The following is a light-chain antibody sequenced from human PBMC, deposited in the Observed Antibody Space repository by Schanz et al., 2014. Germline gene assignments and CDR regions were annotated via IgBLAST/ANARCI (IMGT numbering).Light chain of an antibody. Sequence: QSVLTQPPSASGTPGQRVTISCSGSSSNIGSNTVNWYQHLPGTAPKLLIYSNTLRPSGVPDRFSGSKSGTSASLAISGLQSEDEADYYCQSYDSSLSGAYVFGSGTKLTVL. CDR2: SNT. CDR3: QSYDSSLSGAYV. J-gene: IGLJ1*01. V-gene: IGLV1-44*01. CDR1: SSNIGSNT.